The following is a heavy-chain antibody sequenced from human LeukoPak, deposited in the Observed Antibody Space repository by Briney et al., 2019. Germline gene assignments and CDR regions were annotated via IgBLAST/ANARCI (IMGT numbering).Heavy chain of an antibody. V-gene: IGHV3-74*01. D-gene: IGHD3-22*01. CDR3: ARDPRARYYDSSGYD. CDR1: GITFSSYC. Sequence: GGSLRLSCAASGITFSSYCMHWVRQAPGKGLVWVSRINSDGSSTSYADSVKGRFTISRDNAKYTLYLQMNSLRAEDTAVYYCARDPRARYYDSSGYDWGQGTLVTVSS. J-gene: IGHJ4*02. CDR2: INSDGSST.